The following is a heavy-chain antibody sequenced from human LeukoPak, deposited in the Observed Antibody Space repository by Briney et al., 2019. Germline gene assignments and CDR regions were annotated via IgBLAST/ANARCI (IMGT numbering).Heavy chain of an antibody. CDR3: ASGRLRYFDWLFSFFDY. Sequence: SETLSLXCAVYGGSFSGYYWSWIRQPPGKGLEWIGEINHSGSTNYNPSLKSRVTISVDTSKNQFSLKLSSVTAADTAVYYCASGRLRYFDWLFSFFDYWGQGTLVTVSS. V-gene: IGHV4-34*01. D-gene: IGHD3-9*01. CDR2: INHSGST. J-gene: IGHJ4*02. CDR1: GGSFSGYY.